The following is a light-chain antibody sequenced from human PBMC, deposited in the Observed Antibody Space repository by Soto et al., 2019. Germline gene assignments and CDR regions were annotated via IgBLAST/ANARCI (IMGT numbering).Light chain of an antibody. CDR2: DAS. CDR3: QQYDNRPL. J-gene: IGKJ2*01. CDR1: QDISNY. V-gene: IGKV1-33*01. Sequence: DIQMTQSPSSLSASVGDRVTITCQASQDISNYLNWYQQKPGKAPKLLIYDASNLETGVPSRFSGSGSGTNFTFTISSLQPEDIGTYYCQQYDNRPLFGQGTKLEIK.